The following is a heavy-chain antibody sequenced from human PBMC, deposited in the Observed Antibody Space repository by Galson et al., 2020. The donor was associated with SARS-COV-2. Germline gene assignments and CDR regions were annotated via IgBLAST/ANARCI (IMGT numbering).Heavy chain of an antibody. Sequence: GGSLRLSCAASGFTFSSYAMHWVRQAPGKGLEWVAVISYDGSNKYYADSVKGRFTISRDNSKNTLYLQMNSLRAEDTAVYYCARAMYYYDSSGYYYNPLYYYYYYMDVWGKGTTVTVSS. CDR3: ARAMYYYDSSGYYYNPLYYYYYYMDV. CDR2: ISYDGSNK. CDR1: GFTFSSYA. J-gene: IGHJ6*03. V-gene: IGHV3-30*04. D-gene: IGHD3-22*01.